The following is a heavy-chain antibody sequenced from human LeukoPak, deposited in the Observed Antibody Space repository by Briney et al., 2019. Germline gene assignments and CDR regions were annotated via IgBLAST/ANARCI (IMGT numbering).Heavy chain of an antibody. CDR2: ITNDGSST. Sequence: PGGSLRLSCAASGLTFSSHWMHWVRQAPGKGLVWVSRITNDGSSTTYADSVKGRFTISRDKSKNTLYLQMNSLRAEDTAVYYCVRAAPGDCSSTSCSLFDSWGQGTLVTVSS. CDR3: VRAAPGDCSSTSCSLFDS. D-gene: IGHD2-2*01. J-gene: IGHJ4*02. CDR1: GLTFSSHW. V-gene: IGHV3-74*01.